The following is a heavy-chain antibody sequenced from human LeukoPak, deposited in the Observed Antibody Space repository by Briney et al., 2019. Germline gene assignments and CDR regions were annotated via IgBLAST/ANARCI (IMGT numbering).Heavy chain of an antibody. CDR3: ARHDYGDWNWFDP. J-gene: IGHJ5*02. CDR1: GGSISSSSYY. CDR2: IYYSGST. V-gene: IGHV4-39*01. D-gene: IGHD4-17*01. Sequence: SETLSLTCTVSGGSISSSSYYWGWIRQPPGKGLEWIGSIYYSGSTYYNPSLKSRVTISVDTSKNQFSLKLSSVTAADTAVYYCARHDYGDWNWFDPWGQGTLVTVSS.